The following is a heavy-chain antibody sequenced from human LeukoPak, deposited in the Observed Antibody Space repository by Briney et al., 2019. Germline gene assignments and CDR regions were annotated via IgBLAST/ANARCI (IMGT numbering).Heavy chain of an antibody. CDR2: ISSSSSYI. V-gene: IGHV3-21*01. CDR3: ARVVGYCTSTSCYDDY. CDR1: GFTFSSYS. D-gene: IGHD2-2*01. Sequence: GGSLRLSCAASGFTFSSYSMNWVRQAPGKGLEWVSSISSSSSYIYYADSVKGRFTISRDNAKNSLYLQVNSLRAEDTAVYYCARVVGYCTSTSCYDDYWGQGTLVTVSS. J-gene: IGHJ4*02.